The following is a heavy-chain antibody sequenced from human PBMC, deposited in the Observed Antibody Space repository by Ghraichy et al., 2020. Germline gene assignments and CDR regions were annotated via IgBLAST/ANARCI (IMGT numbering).Heavy chain of an antibody. D-gene: IGHD6-25*01. Sequence: LTLTCEASGFSLNTHWMHWVRQAPGKGPMWVSRVNTDGSNTAYADSVRGRFTISRDKARNTMWLQMNSLRVDDTAVDYGVAATPSSDHWGQGTLVTVSS. CDR2: VNTDGSNT. CDR1: GFSLNTHW. CDR3: VAATPSSDH. J-gene: IGHJ4*02. V-gene: IGHV3-74*01.